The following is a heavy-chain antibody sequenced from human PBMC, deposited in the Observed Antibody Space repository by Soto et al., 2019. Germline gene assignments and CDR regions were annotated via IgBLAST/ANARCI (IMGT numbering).Heavy chain of an antibody. D-gene: IGHD2-15*01. CDR3: TKYRRTDAEGYSFDY. Sequence: KPSETLSLTCTVSGGSISGSYWSWIRQTPGKVLEWVGYIHYSGSTNYNPSLKSRVTMSVDSAKNQFSLQLSSVTAADTAVYFCTKYRRTDAEGYSFDYWGQGXLVTVYS. J-gene: IGHJ4*02. V-gene: IGHV4-59*01. CDR2: IHYSGST. CDR1: GGSISGSY.